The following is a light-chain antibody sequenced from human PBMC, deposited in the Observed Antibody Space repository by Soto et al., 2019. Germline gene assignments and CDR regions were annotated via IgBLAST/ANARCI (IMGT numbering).Light chain of an antibody. Sequence: EIVLTQSPCTLSLSQGEIATLSCRASQSVSSSYLAWYQQKTGRAPRILIYGESSRATGIPDRLSGSGSGTDLNLTISRLEPEDFAVYYCQQYGSSSWTCGQGTKGEIK. V-gene: IGKV3-20*01. CDR3: QQYGSSSWT. CDR1: QSVSSSY. J-gene: IGKJ1*01. CDR2: GES.